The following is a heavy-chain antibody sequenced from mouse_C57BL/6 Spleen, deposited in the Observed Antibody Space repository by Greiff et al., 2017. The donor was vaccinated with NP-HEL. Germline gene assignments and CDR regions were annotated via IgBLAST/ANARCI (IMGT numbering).Heavy chain of an antibody. Sequence: QVQLQQPGAELVMPGASVKLSCKASGYTFTSYWMHWVKQRPGQGLEWIGEIDPSDSYTNYNQKFKGKSTLTVDKSSSTAYMQLSSLTSEDSAVYYCARGIYYDYAYYFDYWGQGTTLTVAS. CDR3: ARGIYYDYAYYFDY. CDR2: IDPSDSYT. J-gene: IGHJ2*01. D-gene: IGHD2-4*01. V-gene: IGHV1-69*01. CDR1: GYTFTSYW.